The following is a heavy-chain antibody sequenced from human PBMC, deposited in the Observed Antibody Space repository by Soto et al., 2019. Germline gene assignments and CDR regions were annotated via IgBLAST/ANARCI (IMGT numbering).Heavy chain of an antibody. CDR2: IYPGDSDT. D-gene: IGHD4-17*01. CDR1: GYTFTNYW. V-gene: IGHV5-51*01. CDR3: ATSYGDYGY. Sequence: PGESLKISCKGSGYTFTNYWIAWVRQKPGKGLECMGIIYPGDSDTRYNPSFHGQVTISVDKSISTAYLQWSSLKASDTAMYYCATSYGDYGYWGQGTLVTVSS. J-gene: IGHJ4*02.